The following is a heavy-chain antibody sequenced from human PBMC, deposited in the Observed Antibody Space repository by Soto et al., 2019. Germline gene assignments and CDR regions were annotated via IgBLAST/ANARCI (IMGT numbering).Heavy chain of an antibody. CDR1: GFTLSSYS. CDR2: ITNDRSNI. Sequence: PGGSLRLSCEASGFTLSSYSMNWARQAPGQGLEWVAFITNDRSNIYYADSVKGRFTISRDNSKNTLYLQMNSLRAEDTAVYYCASRFSSGYWGQGTLVTVSS. D-gene: IGHD6-6*01. J-gene: IGHJ4*02. CDR3: ASRFSSGY. V-gene: IGHV3-30*03.